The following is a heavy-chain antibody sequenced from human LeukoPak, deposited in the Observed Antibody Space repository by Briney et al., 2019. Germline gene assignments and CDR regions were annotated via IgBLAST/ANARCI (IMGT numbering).Heavy chain of an antibody. V-gene: IGHV3-33*01. CDR2: IWYDGSNK. Sequence: GGSLRLSCAASGFTFSSYGMHWVRQAPGKGLEWVAVIWYDGSNKYYADSVKGRFTISRDNSKNTLYLQMNSLRAEDTAVYYCARDLYYYDSSGYYYVHWGQGTLVTVSS. J-gene: IGHJ4*02. D-gene: IGHD3-22*01. CDR3: ARDLYYYDSSGYYYVH. CDR1: GFTFSSYG.